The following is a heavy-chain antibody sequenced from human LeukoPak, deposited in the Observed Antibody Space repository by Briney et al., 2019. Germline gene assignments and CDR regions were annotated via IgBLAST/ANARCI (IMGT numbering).Heavy chain of an antibody. D-gene: IGHD3-3*01. Sequence: GGSLRLSCAASGFIFSSYSMNWVRQAPGKGLEWVSYISSSSSTIYYADSVKGRFTISRDNAKNSLYLQMNSLRAEDTAVYYCARDLYDFWSGYYFDYWGQGTLVTVSS. CDR1: GFIFSSYS. CDR2: ISSSSSTI. CDR3: ARDLYDFWSGYYFDY. J-gene: IGHJ4*02. V-gene: IGHV3-48*01.